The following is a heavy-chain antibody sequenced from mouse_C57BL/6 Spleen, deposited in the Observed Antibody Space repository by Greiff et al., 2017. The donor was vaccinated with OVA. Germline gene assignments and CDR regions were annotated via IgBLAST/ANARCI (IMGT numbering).Heavy chain of an antibody. Sequence: QVQLQQPGAELVKPGASVKLSCKASGYTFTSYWMQWVKQRPGQGLEWIGEIDPSDSYTNYNQKFKGKATLTVDTSSSTAYMQLSSLTSEDSAVYYCAVYGYDNAMDYWGQGTSGTVSS. CDR1: GYTFTSYW. CDR2: IDPSDSYT. CDR3: AVYGYDNAMDY. D-gene: IGHD2-2*01. J-gene: IGHJ4*01. V-gene: IGHV1-50*01.